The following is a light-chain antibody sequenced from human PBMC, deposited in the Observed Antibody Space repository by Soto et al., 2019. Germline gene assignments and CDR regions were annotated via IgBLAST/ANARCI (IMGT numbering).Light chain of an antibody. V-gene: IGLV2-8*01. Sequence: QSALTQPPSASGSPGQSVTISCTGTSSDVGGYKYVSWYQQHPGKAPKLMIYEVSKRPSGVPDRFSGSKSGNTASLTVSGLQPEDEADYYCSSYAGSNNFVFGTGTQXPV. J-gene: IGLJ1*01. CDR3: SSYAGSNNFV. CDR1: SSDVGGYKY. CDR2: EVS.